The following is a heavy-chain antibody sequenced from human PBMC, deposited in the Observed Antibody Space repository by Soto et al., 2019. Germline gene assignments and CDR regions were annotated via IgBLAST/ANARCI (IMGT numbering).Heavy chain of an antibody. CDR2: LSSDGSRT. J-gene: IGHJ4*02. Sequence: VGSLRLSCAASGFTFSNYWMHWVRQAPGKGLVWVSRLSSDGSRTTYADSVKGRFTISRDNAKNTLYLQMNSLRAEDTAVYFFARQAYESSGYAFAYWGKGTLVTV. V-gene: IGHV3-74*03. CDR3: ARQAYESSGYAFAY. CDR1: GFTFSNYW. D-gene: IGHD3-22*01.